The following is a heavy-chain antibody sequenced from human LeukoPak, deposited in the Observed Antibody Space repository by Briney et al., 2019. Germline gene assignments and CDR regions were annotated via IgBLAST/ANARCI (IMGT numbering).Heavy chain of an antibody. CDR2: ISSTSSAI. D-gene: IGHD3-16*01. CDR1: GFTFSSYS. Sequence: PGGSLRLSCAASGFTFSSYSMNWVRQAPGKGLEWLSYISSTSSAIYYADSLKGRFTISRDNAKNSLYLQMDSLRAEDTAVYYCARVIGSYGDSAYGGQGTLVTVSS. CDR3: ARVIGSYGDSAY. J-gene: IGHJ4*02. V-gene: IGHV3-48*04.